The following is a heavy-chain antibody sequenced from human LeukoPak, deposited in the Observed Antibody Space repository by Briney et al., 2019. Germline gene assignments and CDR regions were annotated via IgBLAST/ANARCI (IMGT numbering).Heavy chain of an antibody. CDR3: ARLKRSITMIVVVKGWYYFDY. J-gene: IGHJ4*02. V-gene: IGHV3-7*02. CDR1: GFSVSSNW. Sequence: TGGSLRLSCAASGFSVSSNWMSWVRQAPGKGLEWVANIKQGGREKYPVASVKGRFTISSDNAKNSLYLQMNRLGAQTTALYYCARLKRSITMIVVVKGWYYFDYWGQGTLVTVSS. CDR2: IKQGGREK. D-gene: IGHD3-22*01.